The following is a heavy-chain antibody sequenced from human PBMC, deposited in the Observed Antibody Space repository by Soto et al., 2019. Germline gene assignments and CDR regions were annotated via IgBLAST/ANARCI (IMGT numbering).Heavy chain of an antibody. CDR1: GYTFTSYA. CDR2: INAGNGNT. V-gene: IGHV1-3*01. Sequence: ASVKVSCEASGYTFTSYAMHWVRQAPGQRLEWMGWINAGNGNTKYSQKFQGRVTIARDTSASTAYMELSSLRSEDTAVYYCARGFWSGYRHYGMDVWGQGTTVTAP. CDR3: ARGFWSGYRHYGMDV. D-gene: IGHD3-3*01. J-gene: IGHJ6*02.